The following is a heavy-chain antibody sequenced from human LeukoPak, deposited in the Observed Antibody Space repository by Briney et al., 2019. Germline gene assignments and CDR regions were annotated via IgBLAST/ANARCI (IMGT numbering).Heavy chain of an antibody. Sequence: GGSLRLSCAASRFAFSSNWMSWVRKAPGRGLELVANISPDGSGKYCMDSVKGRCAISRDNARSSLDLQLNSLRVEDTAVYFCATKAYSRFDYWGQGTLVTVSS. CDR1: RFAFSSNW. D-gene: IGHD4-11*01. CDR2: ISPDGSGK. CDR3: ATKAYSRFDY. V-gene: IGHV3-7*01. J-gene: IGHJ4*02.